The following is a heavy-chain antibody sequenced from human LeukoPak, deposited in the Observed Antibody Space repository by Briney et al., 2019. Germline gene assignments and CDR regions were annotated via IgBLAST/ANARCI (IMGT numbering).Heavy chain of an antibody. Sequence: PGGSLRLSCAASGFTFSTNDMSWVRQPPGKGLEWVSAISVVGGSTYYADSVKGRFTSSRDNSKNTLYLQMNSLRAEDTAVYYCAKGSGYYPEYFQHWGQGTLVTVSS. J-gene: IGHJ1*01. CDR3: AKGSGYYPEYFQH. V-gene: IGHV3-23*01. D-gene: IGHD3-22*01. CDR2: ISVVGGST. CDR1: GFTFSTND.